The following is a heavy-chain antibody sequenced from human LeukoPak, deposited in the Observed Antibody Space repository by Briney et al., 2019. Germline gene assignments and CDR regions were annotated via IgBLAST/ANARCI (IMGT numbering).Heavy chain of an antibody. D-gene: IGHD6-13*01. J-gene: IGHJ5*02. CDR3: ARDGSSWFSWFDP. Sequence: ASVEVSCKGSGYTFTSYGISWVRQAPGQGLEWMGWISAYNGNTNYAQKLQGRVTITTDTSTSTAYMELRSLRSDDTAVYYCARDGSSWFSWFDPWGQGTLVTVSS. CDR2: ISAYNGNT. V-gene: IGHV1-18*01. CDR1: GYTFTSYG.